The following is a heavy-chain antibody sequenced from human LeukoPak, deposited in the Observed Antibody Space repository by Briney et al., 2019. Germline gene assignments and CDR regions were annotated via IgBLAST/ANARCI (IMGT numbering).Heavy chain of an antibody. CDR2: IYYSGST. Sequence: PSETLSLTCTVSGGSISSSSYYWGWIRQPPGKGLEWIGCIYYSGSTYYNPFLKSRVTISVDTSKNQFSLKLSSVTAADTAVYYCARKGAVAGTRWFDPWGQGTLVTVSS. J-gene: IGHJ5*02. CDR3: ARKGAVAGTRWFDP. D-gene: IGHD6-19*01. CDR1: GGSISSSSYY. V-gene: IGHV4-39*01.